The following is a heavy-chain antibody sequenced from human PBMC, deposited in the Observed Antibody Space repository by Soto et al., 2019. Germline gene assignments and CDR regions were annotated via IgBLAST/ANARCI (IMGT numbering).Heavy chain of an antibody. Sequence: LRLSCAASGFTFNTYGMYWVRQAPGKGLEWVAVTSYDGSNKDYADSVKGRFIISRDNFRNTLYLQMNSLRAEDTAVYYCAKDRANAWAFDMWGQGTMVTVSS. J-gene: IGHJ3*02. CDR3: AKDRANAWAFDM. CDR1: GFTFNTYG. V-gene: IGHV3-30*18. D-gene: IGHD5-12*01. CDR2: TSYDGSNK.